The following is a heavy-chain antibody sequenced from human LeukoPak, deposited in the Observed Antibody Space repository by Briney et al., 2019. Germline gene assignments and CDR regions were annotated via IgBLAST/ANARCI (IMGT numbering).Heavy chain of an antibody. J-gene: IGHJ4*02. CDR1: GFTFNSYG. CDR2: IWYDGGNK. V-gene: IGHV3-33*01. D-gene: IGHD1-26*01. Sequence: GGSLRLSCAASGFTFNSYGMHWVRQAPGKGLEWVAVIWYDGGNKYYADSVKGRFTISRDNSKNTLYLQMNSLRAEDTAVYYCARDRVGATDYFDYWGQGTLVTVSS. CDR3: ARDRVGATDYFDY.